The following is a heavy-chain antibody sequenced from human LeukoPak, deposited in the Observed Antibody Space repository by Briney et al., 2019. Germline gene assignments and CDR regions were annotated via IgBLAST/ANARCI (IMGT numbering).Heavy chain of an antibody. CDR3: ARGQLAYCGGDCYFFDY. V-gene: IGHV4-61*10. Sequence: PSETLSLTCTVSGDSISSGSYYWSWIRQTAGKELEWIGHIYQSGSANYNSSLKSRVTISIDTSNNHFSLRVNSMTAADTAVYYCARGQLAYCGGDCYFFDYWGQGTLVTVSS. D-gene: IGHD2-21*02. J-gene: IGHJ4*02. CDR2: IYQSGSA. CDR1: GDSISSGSYY.